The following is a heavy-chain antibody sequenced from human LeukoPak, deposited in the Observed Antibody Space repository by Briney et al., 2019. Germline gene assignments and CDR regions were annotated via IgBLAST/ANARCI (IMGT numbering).Heavy chain of an antibody. CDR2: IIPILGIA. CDR1: GGTFSSYA. D-gene: IGHD3-22*01. CDR3: ARGLNYYDSSGHRPYGMDV. V-gene: IGHV1-69*04. J-gene: IGHJ6*02. Sequence: GSSVKVSCKASGGTFSSYAISWVRQAPGQGLEWMGRIIPILGIANYAQKFQGRATITSDKSTSTAYIEMRSLRSEDAAVYYCARGLNYYDSSGHRPYGMDVWGQGTTVTVSS.